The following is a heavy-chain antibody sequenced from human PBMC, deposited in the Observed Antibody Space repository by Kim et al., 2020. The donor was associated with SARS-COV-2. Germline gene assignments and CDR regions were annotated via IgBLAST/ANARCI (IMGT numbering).Heavy chain of an antibody. D-gene: IGHD1-7*01. CDR2: ISYDGSNK. Sequence: GGSLRLSCAASGFTFSSYGMHWVRQAPGKGLEWVAVISYDGSNKYYADSVKGRFTISRDNSKNTLYLQMNSLRAEDTAVYYCAKSPDGELDYWGQGTLVTVSS. J-gene: IGHJ4*02. V-gene: IGHV3-30*18. CDR3: AKSPDGELDY. CDR1: GFTFSSYG.